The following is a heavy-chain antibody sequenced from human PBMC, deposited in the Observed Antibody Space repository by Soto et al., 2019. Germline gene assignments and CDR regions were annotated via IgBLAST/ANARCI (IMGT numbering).Heavy chain of an antibody. CDR3: ARRDRSGFSYWLDT. J-gene: IGHJ5*02. Sequence: SETLSLTCTVSGGSISDGYYWTWIRQHPGKGLEWIGSISASGSTSYNPSLKSRLTVSVDKSKNQFSLNLRSVTAADTAVYYCARRDRSGFSYWLDTWGQGXLVTVSS. D-gene: IGHD3-22*01. V-gene: IGHV4-31*03. CDR2: ISASGST. CDR1: GGSISDGYY.